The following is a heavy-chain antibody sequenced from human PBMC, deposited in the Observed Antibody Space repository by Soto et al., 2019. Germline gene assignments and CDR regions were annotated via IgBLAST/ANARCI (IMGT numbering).Heavy chain of an antibody. J-gene: IGHJ4*02. V-gene: IGHV3-15*07. CDR2: VKTRTGGGTT. D-gene: IGHD1-1*01. Sequence: EVQLVESGGGLVKPGGSLRLSCAASGFNFSDSWMNWVRQAPGKGLEWVGHVKTRTGGGTTEYAASGKGRFIVSKDDSRNTLYLQMNSMKSEDTAMYYCTALGTSGGQGTLVVVSS. CDR3: TALGTS. CDR1: GFNFSDSW.